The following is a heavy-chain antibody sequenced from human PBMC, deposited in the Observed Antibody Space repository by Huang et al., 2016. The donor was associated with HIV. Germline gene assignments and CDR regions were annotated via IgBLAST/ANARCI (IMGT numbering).Heavy chain of an antibody. J-gene: IGHJ4*02. Sequence: VQLVQSGAEVKKPGESLKISCKGSGYSFSSYWLAWVRQMPGKGLEWMGIILPDDSDTTYSPSFEGQVTISADKAIGTAYLQWSSRKASDTAMYYCARRFSSSSGYFDYWGQGSLVTVSS. CDR2: ILPDDSDT. D-gene: IGHD6-6*01. V-gene: IGHV5-51*01. CDR3: ARRFSSSSGYFDY. CDR1: GYSFSSYW.